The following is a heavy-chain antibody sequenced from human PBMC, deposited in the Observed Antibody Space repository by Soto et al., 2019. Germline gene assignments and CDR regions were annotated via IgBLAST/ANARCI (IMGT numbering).Heavy chain of an antibody. CDR1: GGSFSSYY. J-gene: IGHJ3*02. V-gene: IGHV4-4*07. Sequence: PSETLSLTCAVYGGSFSSYYWSWIRQPAGKGLEWIGRLYTSVSTNYNPSLKSRVTMSVDTSKNQFSLKLSSVTAADTAVYFCARDQGGGYSDTFDIWGQGTMVTVSS. CDR3: ARDQGGGYSDTFDI. CDR2: LYTSVST. D-gene: IGHD2-21*02.